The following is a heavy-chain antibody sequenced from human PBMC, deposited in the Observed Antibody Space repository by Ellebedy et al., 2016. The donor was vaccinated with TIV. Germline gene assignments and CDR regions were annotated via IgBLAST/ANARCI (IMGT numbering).Heavy chain of an antibody. Sequence: GGSLRLXXAASGFPFRNYWMHWVRQAPGKGLEWVLRIDSDGRGTIYADSLKGRFTISRDNSRNTLSLEMNSLRVEDTAVYYCARAGLPGTYSFYYMDVWGQGTTVTVSS. V-gene: IGHV3-74*01. CDR2: IDSDGRGT. CDR1: GFPFRNYW. CDR3: ARAGLPGTYSFYYMDV. J-gene: IGHJ6*03. D-gene: IGHD2-2*01.